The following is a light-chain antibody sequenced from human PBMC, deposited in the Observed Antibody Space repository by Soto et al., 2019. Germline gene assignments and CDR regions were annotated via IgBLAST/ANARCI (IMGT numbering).Light chain of an antibody. CDR3: QQFYTFPIT. J-gene: IGKJ5*01. V-gene: IGKV1-13*02. CDR1: QAINTA. Sequence: AIQLTQSPSSLSASVGDRVTITCRASQAINTALAWYQQRPGKAPDLLIFDASTLESGVPSRFSGRGSGTDFTLTIGSLQPEDFGTYYCQQFYTFPITFGQGTRLEI. CDR2: DAS.